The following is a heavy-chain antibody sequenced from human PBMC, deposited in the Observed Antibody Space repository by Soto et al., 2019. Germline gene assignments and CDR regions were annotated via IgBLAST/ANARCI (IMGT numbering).Heavy chain of an antibody. CDR1: GFTFSSYA. V-gene: IGHV3-23*01. D-gene: IGHD3-3*01. CDR3: ATPPYQLLYPTISGGPTIFGVVQVY. Sequence: GGSLRLSCAASGFTFSSYAMSWVRQAPGKGLEWVSAISGSGGSTYYADSVKGRFTISRDNSKNTLYLQMNSLRAEDTAVYYCATPPYQLLYPTISGGPTIFGVVQVYWGQGTLVTVSS. CDR2: ISGSGGST. J-gene: IGHJ4*02.